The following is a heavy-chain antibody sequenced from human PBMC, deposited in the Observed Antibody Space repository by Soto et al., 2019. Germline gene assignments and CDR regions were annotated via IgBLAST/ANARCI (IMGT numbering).Heavy chain of an antibody. D-gene: IGHD1-7*01. CDR1: GGSISSYY. CDR3: ARVRRELLEKDYFDY. J-gene: IGHJ4*02. CDR2: IYYSGST. Sequence: PSETLSLTCTVSGGSISSYYWSWIRQPPGKGLEWIGYIYYSGSTNYNPSLKSRVTISVDTSKNQFSLKLSSVTAADTAVYYCARVRRELLEKDYFDYWGQGTLVTVSS. V-gene: IGHV4-59*01.